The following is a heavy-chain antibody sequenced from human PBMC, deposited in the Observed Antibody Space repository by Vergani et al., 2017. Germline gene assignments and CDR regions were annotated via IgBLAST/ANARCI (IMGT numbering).Heavy chain of an antibody. CDR3: ARAYTVTTEYYYGMDV. V-gene: IGHV3-9*01. CDR1: GITFWKFG. D-gene: IGHD4-17*01. Sequence: EVDLVESGGGLAQPGGSLRLSCEASGITFWKFGMHWVRQGPGKGLEWVSGISWNSGAVDYADSVRGRFTISRDNAKNSLFLEMNSLRAEDTAVYYCARAYTVTTEYYYGMDVWGQGP. J-gene: IGHJ6*02. CDR2: ISWNSGAV.